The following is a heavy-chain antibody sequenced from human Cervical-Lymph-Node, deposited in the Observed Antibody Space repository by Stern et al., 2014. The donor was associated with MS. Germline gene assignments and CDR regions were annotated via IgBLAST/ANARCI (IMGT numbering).Heavy chain of an antibody. CDR1: GFTLNNYA. V-gene: IGHV3-23*04. D-gene: IGHD6-6*01. CDR2: ITDTGGDT. CDR3: AKGSAAARPYYFDY. Sequence: VQLVESGGGLVQPGGSLRLSCAASGFTLNNYAMSWVRQAPGKGLEWVSAITDTGGDTYYSDSVKGRFTISRDNSKNTLYMQMNSLRDEDTAVYYCAKGSAAARPYYFDYWGQGTLVPVSS. J-gene: IGHJ4*02.